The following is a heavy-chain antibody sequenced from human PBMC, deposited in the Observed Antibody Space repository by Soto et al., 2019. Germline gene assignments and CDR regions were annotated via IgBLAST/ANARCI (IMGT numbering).Heavy chain of an antibody. CDR1: GFTVNSDY. J-gene: IGHJ4*02. CDR2: IYSGGST. D-gene: IGHD4-17*01. CDR3: ARAPLYGGQAY. V-gene: IGHV3-66*01. Sequence: EVQLVESGGGLVQPGGSLRLSCAASGFTVNSDYMTWVRQAPGKGLEWVSVIYSGGSTYSTDSVKGRFTISRDNSKNTLYLQMNSLRAEDTAVYYCARAPLYGGQAYWGQGTLVTVSS.